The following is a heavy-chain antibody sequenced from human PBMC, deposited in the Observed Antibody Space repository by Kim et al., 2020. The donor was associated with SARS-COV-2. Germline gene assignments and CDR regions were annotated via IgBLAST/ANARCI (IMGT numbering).Heavy chain of an antibody. Sequence: GGSLRLSCVASEFTFSTYGMFWVRQAPGKGLEWVAIISYDGSNKYYADSVKGRFTISRDNSENTLYLKMNSLRAEDTAVYSCAKAVLRGVNYYYYGMDVWGQGTTGTVSS. CDR3: AKAVLRGVNYYYYGMDV. CDR1: EFTFSTYG. J-gene: IGHJ6*02. V-gene: IGHV3-30*18. CDR2: ISYDGSNK. D-gene: IGHD3-10*01.